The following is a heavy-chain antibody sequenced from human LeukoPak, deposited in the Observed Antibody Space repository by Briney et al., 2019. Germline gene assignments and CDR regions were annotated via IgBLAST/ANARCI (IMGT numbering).Heavy chain of an antibody. D-gene: IGHD5-18*01. J-gene: IGHJ2*01. CDR1: GGSFSSYY. CDR3: ARGGAYSYGRVHWYFDL. Sequence: SETLSLTCAAYGGSFSSYYWSWIRQSPGKGLEWIGEINHSGAADYNPSLKSRVTISIDTSKNQFSLKPSSVTDADTAVYYCARGGAYSYGRVHWYFDLWGPATLVTVSS. CDR2: INHSGAA. V-gene: IGHV4-34*01.